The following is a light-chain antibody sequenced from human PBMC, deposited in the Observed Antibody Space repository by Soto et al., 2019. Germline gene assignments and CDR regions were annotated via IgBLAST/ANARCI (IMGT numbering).Light chain of an antibody. CDR2: GNS. V-gene: IGLV1-40*01. CDR1: SSNIGAGYD. CDR3: QSYDSSLSRV. Sequence: QSVLTQPPSVSGAPGQRVTISCTGSSSNIGAGYDVHWYQQLPGTAPKLLIYGNSNRPSGVPDRFSGSKSGTSASLAITGIQAEAEADYYCQSYDSSLSRVFGGGTELTVL. J-gene: IGLJ2*01.